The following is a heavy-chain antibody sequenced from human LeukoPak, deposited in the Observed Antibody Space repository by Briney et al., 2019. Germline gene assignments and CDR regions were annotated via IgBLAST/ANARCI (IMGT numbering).Heavy chain of an antibody. V-gene: IGHV1-69-2*01. D-gene: IGHD4-17*01. J-gene: IGHJ4*02. CDR2: VDPEDGET. CDR3: ARGGDYGDY. Sequence: EWMGRVDPEDGETIYAEKFQGRVTITADTSTDTAYMELSSLRSEDTAVYYCARGGDYGDYWGQGTLVTVSS.